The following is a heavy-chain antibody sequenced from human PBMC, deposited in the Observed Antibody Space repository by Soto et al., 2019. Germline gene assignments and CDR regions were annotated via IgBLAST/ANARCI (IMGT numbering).Heavy chain of an antibody. CDR1: GFTFADYA. D-gene: IGHD3-16*01. CDR3: ARTPAAMITDRYNWFDS. J-gene: IGHJ5*01. V-gene: IGHV3-30*01. Sequence: GGSLRLSCVATGFTFADYAMHWVRRIPGKGLEWAAVISYSGDRQYYAESVKGRFTISRDNSKKTLYLQMFSLTSEDSAVFYCARTPAAMITDRYNWFDSWGPGTQVTVSS. CDR2: ISYSGDRQ.